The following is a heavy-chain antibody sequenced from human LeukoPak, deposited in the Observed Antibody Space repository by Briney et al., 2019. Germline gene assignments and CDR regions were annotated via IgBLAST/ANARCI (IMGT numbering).Heavy chain of an antibody. CDR3: ASRGLAAAGNQGDY. CDR2: IIPIFGTA. V-gene: IGHV1-69*13. Sequence: SVKVSCKASGGTFSSYAISWVRQAPGQGLEWMGGIIPIFGTANYAQKFQGRVTITADESTSTAYMELSSLRSEGTAVYYCASRGLAAAGNQGDYWGQGTLVTVSS. CDR1: GGTFSSYA. D-gene: IGHD6-13*01. J-gene: IGHJ4*02.